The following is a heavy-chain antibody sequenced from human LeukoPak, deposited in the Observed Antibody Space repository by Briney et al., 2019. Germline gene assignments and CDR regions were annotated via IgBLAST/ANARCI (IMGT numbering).Heavy chain of an antibody. CDR2: INSDGRST. D-gene: IGHD7-27*01. CDR3: ARDPGRNNWFDP. V-gene: IGHV3-74*01. CDR1: GFTFSTYW. J-gene: IGHJ5*02. Sequence: GGSLRLSCAASGFTFSTYWMHWVRQAPGRGLVWVSRINSDGRSTTYADSVKGRFTISRDNAKNTLYLQMNSLRAEDTAVYSCARDPGRNNWFDPWGQETLVTVSS.